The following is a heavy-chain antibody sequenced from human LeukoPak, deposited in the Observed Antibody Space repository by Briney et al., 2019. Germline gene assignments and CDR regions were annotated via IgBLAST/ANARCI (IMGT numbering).Heavy chain of an antibody. CDR1: GFTFSSYS. J-gene: IGHJ3*02. Sequence: PGGSLRLSCAASGFTFSSYSMNWVRQAPGKGLEWVSSISSSSSYIYYADPVKGRFTISRDNSKNTLYLQMNSLRAEDTAVYYCAKDLKYSSRIDAFDIWGQGTMVTVSS. V-gene: IGHV3-21*01. D-gene: IGHD6-13*01. CDR3: AKDLKYSSRIDAFDI. CDR2: ISSSSSYI.